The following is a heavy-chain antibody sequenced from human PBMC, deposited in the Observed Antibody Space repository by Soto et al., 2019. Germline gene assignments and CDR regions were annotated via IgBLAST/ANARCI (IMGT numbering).Heavy chain of an antibody. CDR2: IWYDGSNK. V-gene: IGHV3-33*01. CDR1: GFTFSSYG. Sequence: QVQLVESGGGVVQPGRSLRLSCAASGFTFSSYGMHWVRQAPGKGLEWVAVIWYDGSNKYYADSVKGRFTISRDNSKNTLYLQMNRLRAEDTAVYYCARDLSGSGTNGMDVWGQGTTVTVSS. D-gene: IGHD3-10*01. J-gene: IGHJ6*02. CDR3: ARDLSGSGTNGMDV.